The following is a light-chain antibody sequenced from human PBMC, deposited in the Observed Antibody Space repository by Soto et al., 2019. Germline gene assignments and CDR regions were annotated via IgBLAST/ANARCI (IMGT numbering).Light chain of an antibody. CDR1: QSVSSSY. V-gene: IGKV3-20*01. CDR2: GAS. J-gene: IGKJ5*01. CDR3: QQYGSLPPIT. Sequence: EIVLTQSPGTLSLSPGERATLSCRASQSVSSSYLAWYQQKPGQAPRLRIYGASSRATGIPDRFSGSGSGTDFTLTISRLEPEDFAVYYCQQYGSLPPITFGQGTRLEIK.